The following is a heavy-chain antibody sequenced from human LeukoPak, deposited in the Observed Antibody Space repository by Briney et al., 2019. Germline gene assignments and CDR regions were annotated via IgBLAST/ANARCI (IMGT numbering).Heavy chain of an antibody. D-gene: IGHD6-19*01. CDR3: AKDAGLIAVAGKEIDY. Sequence: GGSLRLSCAAAGFTFSSYAMSWVRQAPGKGLEWVSAISGSGGSTYYADSVKGRFTISRDNSKNTLYLQMNSLRAEDTAVYYCAKDAGLIAVAGKEIDYWGQGTLVTVSS. V-gene: IGHV3-23*01. CDR1: GFTFSSYA. CDR2: ISGSGGST. J-gene: IGHJ4*02.